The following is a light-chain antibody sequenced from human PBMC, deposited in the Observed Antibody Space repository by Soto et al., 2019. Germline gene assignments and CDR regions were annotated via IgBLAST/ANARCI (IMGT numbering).Light chain of an antibody. V-gene: IGKV1-39*01. Sequence: DIQMTESPSSLSASVGDRVTITCRTRQTITTSVSCYRQKAEKAHHLLIYAAYSVQSGIQSLCGGRGARKDFTLTITGLQPEYFAVYFCKQYAGPPTTFGQGTRLEIK. CDR2: AAY. CDR3: KQYAGPPTT. CDR1: QTITTS. J-gene: IGKJ5*01.